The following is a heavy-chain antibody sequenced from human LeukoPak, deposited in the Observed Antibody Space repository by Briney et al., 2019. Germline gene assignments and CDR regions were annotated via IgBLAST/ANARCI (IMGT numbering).Heavy chain of an antibody. V-gene: IGHV4-59*01. CDR1: GGSISSYY. J-gene: IGHJ6*03. D-gene: IGHD3-9*01. CDR3: ARAGFDDNYYYYMDV. Sequence: PSETLSLTCTVSGGSISSYYWSWIRQPPGKGLEWIGYIYYSGSTNYNPSLKSRVTISVDTSKNQFSLKLSSVTAADTAVYYCARAGFDDNYYYYMDVWGKGTTVTVSS. CDR2: IYYSGST.